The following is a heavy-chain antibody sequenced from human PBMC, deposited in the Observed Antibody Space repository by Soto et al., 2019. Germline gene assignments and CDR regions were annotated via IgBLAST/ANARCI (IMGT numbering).Heavy chain of an antibody. J-gene: IGHJ4*02. Sequence: EVHLVESGGGLVQPGGSLRLSCAASGFTFSSHWMHWVRQAPGKGLVWVSRINTDGSTTNYADYVKCRFTVSRDNAKNKLYLQMNSLRAEDTAVYYCARSLLWPLDLNYWGQGTLVTVSS. CDR2: INTDGSTT. D-gene: IGHD2-21*02. CDR1: GFTFSSHW. V-gene: IGHV3-74*01. CDR3: ARSLLWPLDLNY.